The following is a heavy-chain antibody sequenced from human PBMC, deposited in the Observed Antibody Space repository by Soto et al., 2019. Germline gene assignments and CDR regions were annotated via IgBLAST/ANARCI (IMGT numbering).Heavy chain of an antibody. CDR3: ARHSYGDYYAEFDY. CDR1: GGSISSYY. CDR2: IYYSGST. J-gene: IGHJ4*02. V-gene: IGHV4-59*08. Sequence: SETLSLTCTVSGGSISSYYWSWIRQPPGKGLEWIGYIYYSGSTNYNPSLKSRVTISVDTSKNQFSLKLSSVTAADTAVYYCARHSYGDYYAEFDYWGQGTLVTVSS. D-gene: IGHD4-17*01.